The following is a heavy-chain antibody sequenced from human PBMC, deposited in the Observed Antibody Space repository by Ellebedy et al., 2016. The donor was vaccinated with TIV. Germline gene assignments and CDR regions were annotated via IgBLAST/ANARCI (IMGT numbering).Heavy chain of an antibody. J-gene: IGHJ5*02. CDR2: MNPNSGKT. Sequence: ASVKVSCXASGYIFISYNLNWVRQATGQGLEWMGWMNPNSGKTGYAQKFQGRVAVTRDTSTSTVYMELNGLKSEDTAVYYCAIVTSSFWFDPWGQGTRVTVSS. D-gene: IGHD2-2*01. V-gene: IGHV1-8*01. CDR1: GYIFISYN. CDR3: AIVTSSFWFDP.